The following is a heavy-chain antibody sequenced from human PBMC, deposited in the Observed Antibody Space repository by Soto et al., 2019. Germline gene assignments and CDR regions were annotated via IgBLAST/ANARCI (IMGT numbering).Heavy chain of an antibody. J-gene: IGHJ6*02. Sequence: QVQLQESGPGLVKASETLSLTCTVSGGSFNSHYWTWLRQPAGKGLEWIGCVYSTGTTNYNPSLESRLTMSVDTSKNQFSLKLTSVTAADTAVYFCAREKDYYFNAMDVWGQGTTVAVSS. CDR2: VYSTGTT. V-gene: IGHV4-4*07. CDR1: GGSFNSHY. CDR3: AREKDYYFNAMDV.